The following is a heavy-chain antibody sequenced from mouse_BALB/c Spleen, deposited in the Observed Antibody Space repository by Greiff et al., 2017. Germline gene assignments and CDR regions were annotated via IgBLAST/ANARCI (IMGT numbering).Heavy chain of an antibody. V-gene: IGHV5-17*02. CDR2: ISSGSSTI. J-gene: IGHJ4*01. CDR1: GFTFSSFG. Sequence: EVHLVESGGGLVQPGGSRKLSCAASGFTFSSFGMHWVRQAPEKGLEWVAYISSGSSTIYYADTVKGRFTISRDNPKNTLFLQMTSLRSEDTAMYYCARTETLMDYWGQGTSVTVSS. CDR3: ARTETLMDY.